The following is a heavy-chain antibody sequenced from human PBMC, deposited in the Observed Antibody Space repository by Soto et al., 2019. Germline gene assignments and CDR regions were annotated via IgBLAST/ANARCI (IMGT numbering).Heavy chain of an antibody. D-gene: IGHD6-19*01. CDR2: INPNSGGT. Sequence: VKGSCKASGYTFTGYYIHWVRQAPGQGLEWMGWINPNSGGTNYAQKFQGWVTMTRDTSISTAYMELSRLRSDDTAVYYCASDRRRIAVAGSYYYYGMGIWGQGTTVTVSS. CDR1: GYTFTGYY. V-gene: IGHV1-2*04. J-gene: IGHJ6*02. CDR3: ASDRRRIAVAGSYYYYGMGI.